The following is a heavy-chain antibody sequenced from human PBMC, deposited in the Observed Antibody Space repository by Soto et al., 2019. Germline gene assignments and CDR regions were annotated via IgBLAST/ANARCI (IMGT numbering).Heavy chain of an antibody. CDR3: ARVHGDYYYYYYYMDV. J-gene: IGHJ6*03. CDR2: MNPNSGNT. D-gene: IGHD4-17*01. CDR1: GYTFTSYD. V-gene: IGHV1-8*01. Sequence: QVQLVQSGAEVKKPGASVKVSCKASGYTFTSYDINWVRQATGQGLEWMGWMNPNSGNTGYAQKFQDRVTMTRNTSIRTAYMVMRSLRSEDTAVYYCARVHGDYYYYYYYMDVWGKGTTVTVSS.